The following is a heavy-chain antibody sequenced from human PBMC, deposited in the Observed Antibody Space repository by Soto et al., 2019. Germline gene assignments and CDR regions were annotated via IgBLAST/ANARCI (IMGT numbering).Heavy chain of an antibody. D-gene: IGHD3-3*01. CDR3: AHRMAKYNFWNGGYFDF. Sequence: QITLMESGPTLVKPTQTLTLTCTFSGFSLNTGGVVVGWIRQPPGKALEWLAVIFWDDDKRSSPSLKSGLTIFKDASKNQVVLLMTNMDSVDTAINYCAHRMAKYNFWNGGYFDFWGQGTLVTVSS. CDR1: GFSLNTGGVV. J-gene: IGHJ4*02. V-gene: IGHV2-5*02. CDR2: IFWDDDK.